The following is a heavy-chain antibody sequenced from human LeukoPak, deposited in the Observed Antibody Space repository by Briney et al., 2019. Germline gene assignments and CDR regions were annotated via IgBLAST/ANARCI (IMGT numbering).Heavy chain of an antibody. J-gene: IGHJ6*02. V-gene: IGHV3-23*01. CDR1: GSGFTFGNFG. CDR3: ARSIGLTGGGVDV. Sequence: GGSLRLSCEASGSGFTFGNFGLSWVRQAPGKGLEWLSGISGSGYYTYYADSVKGRFTISRDNSKNTLYIEMNSLRAEDTAVYYCARSIGLTGGGVDVWGQGTTVTVSS. D-gene: IGHD3-9*01. CDR2: ISGSGYYT.